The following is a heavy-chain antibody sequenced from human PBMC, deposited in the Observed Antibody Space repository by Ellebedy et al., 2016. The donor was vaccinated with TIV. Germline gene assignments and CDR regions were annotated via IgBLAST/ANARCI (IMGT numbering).Heavy chain of an antibody. CDR2: IYQDGSEQ. V-gene: IGHV3-7*01. CDR3: ARRGSFGDYAVQVNSWFDS. Sequence: PGGSLRLSCAASGFTFRSYWMAWVRQATGKGLEWVANIYQDGSEQYYVDSVKGRFTISRDNAKNSVYLQMNSLRAEDTAVYYCARRGSFGDYAVQVNSWFDSWGQGTLVTVSS. CDR1: GFTFRSYW. J-gene: IGHJ5*01. D-gene: IGHD4-17*01.